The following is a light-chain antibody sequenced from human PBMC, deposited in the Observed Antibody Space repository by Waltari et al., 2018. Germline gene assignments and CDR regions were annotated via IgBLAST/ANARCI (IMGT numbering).Light chain of an antibody. CDR3: QQFSGILWT. CDR2: AAS. V-gene: IGKV1-NL1*01. J-gene: IGKJ1*01. CDR1: QDIRNA. Sequence: DIQMTQSPSSLSASVGDRVTITCRASQDIRNALAWYQQKPGKAPKLLLYAASRLGSGVPSRFSGSGSETEYTLTINGLQPEDSATYYCQQFSGILWTFGQGTKVEIK.